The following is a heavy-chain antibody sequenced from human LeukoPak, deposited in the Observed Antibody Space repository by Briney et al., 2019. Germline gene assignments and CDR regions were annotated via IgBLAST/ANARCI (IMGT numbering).Heavy chain of an antibody. D-gene: IGHD3-10*01. V-gene: IGHV4-39*07. CDR1: GGSISSYY. CDR3: AKEKPYSYAPYYFDY. CDR2: IYYSGST. Sequence: PSETLSLTCTVSGGSISSYYWGWIRQPPGKGLEWIGSIYYSGSTYYNPSLKSRVTISVDTSKNQFSLKLSSVTAADTAVYYCAKEKPYSYAPYYFDYWGHGTLVTVSS. J-gene: IGHJ4*01.